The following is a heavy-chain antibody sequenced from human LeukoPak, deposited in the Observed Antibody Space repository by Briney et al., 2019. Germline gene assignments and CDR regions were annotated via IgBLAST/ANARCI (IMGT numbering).Heavy chain of an antibody. Sequence: ASVKVSCKASGGTISSYGISWVRQAPGQGLEWMGRIIPILGITNYAQKFQGRVTITADKSTSTAYMELSSLRSEDTAVYYCARDLYGDYAVDYYYYYGMDVWGQGTTVTVSS. J-gene: IGHJ6*02. D-gene: IGHD4-17*01. CDR2: IIPILGIT. V-gene: IGHV1-69*04. CDR1: GGTISSYG. CDR3: ARDLYGDYAVDYYYYYGMDV.